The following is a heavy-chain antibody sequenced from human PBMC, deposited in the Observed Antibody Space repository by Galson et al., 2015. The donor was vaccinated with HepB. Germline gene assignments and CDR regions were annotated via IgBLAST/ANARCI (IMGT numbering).Heavy chain of an antibody. Sequence: SLRLSCAASGFTFSNYAMSWVRQAPGKGLEWVSGISGSGTTIKYADSVKGRFTISRDNSKNMLYLQMSSLRAEDTAVYYCANGCRYTKCANYFFYMAVWGEGTTVTVSS. J-gene: IGHJ6*03. V-gene: IGHV3-23*01. CDR1: GFTFSNYA. D-gene: IGHD2-15*01. CDR2: ISGSGTTI. CDR3: ANGCRYTKCANYFFYMAV.